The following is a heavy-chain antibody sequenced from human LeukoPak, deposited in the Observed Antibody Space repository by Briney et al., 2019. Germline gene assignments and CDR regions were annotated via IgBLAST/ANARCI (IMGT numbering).Heavy chain of an antibody. J-gene: IGHJ6*03. CDR1: GGSISSSSYY. CDR2: IYYSGST. CDR3: ARVGFEGVDLAYYYYYMDV. Sequence: PSETLSLTCTVSGGSISSSSYYWGWIRQPPGKGLEWIGYIYYSGSTNYNPSLKSRVTISVDTSKNQFSLKLSSVTAADTAVYYCARVGFEGVDLAYYYYYMDVWGKGTTVTVSS. V-gene: IGHV4-61*05.